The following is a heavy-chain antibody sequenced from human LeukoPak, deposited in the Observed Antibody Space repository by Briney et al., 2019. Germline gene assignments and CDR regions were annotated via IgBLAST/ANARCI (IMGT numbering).Heavy chain of an antibody. Sequence: PSETLSLTCTVSGGSISSSSFYWGWIRQPPGKGLEWIGSIYYSGSSYYNPSLKSRVTISVDTSKNQFSLKLSSVTAADTAVYYCARQSVAGTLGFDPWGQGTLVTVSS. CDR3: ARQSVAGTLGFDP. CDR2: IYYSGSS. V-gene: IGHV4-39*01. J-gene: IGHJ5*02. D-gene: IGHD6-19*01. CDR1: GGSISSSSFY.